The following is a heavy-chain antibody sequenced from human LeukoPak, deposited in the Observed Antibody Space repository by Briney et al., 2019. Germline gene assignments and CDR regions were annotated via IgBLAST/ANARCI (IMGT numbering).Heavy chain of an antibody. D-gene: IGHD6-6*01. CDR3: ARYYSSSDWFDP. CDR1: GGSFSGYY. V-gene: IGHV4-34*01. J-gene: IGHJ5*02. Sequence: SETLSLTCAVYGGSFSGYYWSWIRQPPGKGLEWIGEINHSGSTNYNPSLKSRVTISVDTSKNQFSLKLSSVTAADTAVYYCARYYSSSDWFDPWGQGTLVTVSS. CDR2: INHSGST.